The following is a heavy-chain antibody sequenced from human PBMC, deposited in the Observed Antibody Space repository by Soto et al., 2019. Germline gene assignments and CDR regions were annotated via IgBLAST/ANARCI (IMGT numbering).Heavy chain of an antibody. Sequence: QLQLQESGPGLVKPSETLSLTCTVSGGCISSSSYYRGWLRQPPGKGLEWLGNIYDSGSTYYNPSLKSRVTICGDTSQDQFSLELSSVTAADSAVYYCARHTDQWLRPMDYWGQGTLVTVSS. J-gene: IGHJ4*02. CDR3: ARHTDQWLRPMDY. CDR2: IYDSGST. D-gene: IGHD6-19*01. CDR1: GGCISSSSYY. V-gene: IGHV4-39*01.